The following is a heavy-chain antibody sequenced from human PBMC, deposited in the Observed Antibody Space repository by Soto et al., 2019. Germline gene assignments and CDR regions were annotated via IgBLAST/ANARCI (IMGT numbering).Heavy chain of an antibody. V-gene: IGHV1-18*01. CDR3: ARDPRPHSSSWYGGY. D-gene: IGHD6-13*01. CDR2: ISAYNGNT. Sequence: QVPLVQSGAEVKKPGASVKVSCKASGYTFTSYGISWVRQAPGQGLEWMGWISAYNGNTNYAQKLQGRVTMTTDTSTSTAYMELRSLRSDDTAVYYCARDPRPHSSSWYGGYWGQGTLVTVSS. J-gene: IGHJ4*02. CDR1: GYTFTSYG.